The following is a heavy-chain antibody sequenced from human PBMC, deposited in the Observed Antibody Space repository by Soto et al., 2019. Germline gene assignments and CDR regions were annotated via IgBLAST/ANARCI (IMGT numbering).Heavy chain of an antibody. CDR1: GFTFSNYA. Sequence: GGSLRLSCAASGFTFSNYAMRWVRQAPGKSLEWVSAISGGGGSTFYVDSVKGRFTISRDNSKNTLYLQMNSLRAEDTAVFFCAKAPCSSTSCSRGYFDYWGQGTQVTVSP. CDR2: ISGGGGST. V-gene: IGHV3-23*01. D-gene: IGHD2-2*01. CDR3: AKAPCSSTSCSRGYFDY. J-gene: IGHJ4*02.